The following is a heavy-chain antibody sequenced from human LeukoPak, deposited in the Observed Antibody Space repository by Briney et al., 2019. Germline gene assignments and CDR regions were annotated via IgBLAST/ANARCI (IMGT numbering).Heavy chain of an antibody. CDR3: ARDTSSGHFDY. CDR2: IYYRGST. V-gene: IGHV4-31*03. CDR1: GASTSSGGYY. D-gene: IGHD3-22*01. J-gene: IGHJ4*02. Sequence: PSRTLSLTCPVSGASTSSGGYYGSWIRQHPGKGLGWIWYIYYRGSTYYTPSLTSRVTISVDTSKNQLSLKLSSVTAADTAVYYCARDTSSGHFDYWGQGTLVTVSS.